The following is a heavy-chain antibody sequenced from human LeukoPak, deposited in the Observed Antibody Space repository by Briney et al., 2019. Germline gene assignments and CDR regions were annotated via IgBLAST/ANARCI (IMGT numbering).Heavy chain of an antibody. D-gene: IGHD3-10*01. CDR3: ARALLWFGEFSM. J-gene: IGHJ4*02. CDR2: ISGSGGST. Sequence: GGTLRLSCAASGFTFSSYGMSWVRQAPGKGLEWVSAISGSGGSTYYADSVKGRFTISRDNAKNTLYLQMNSLRAEDTAVYYCARALLWFGEFSMWGQGTLVTVSS. CDR1: GFTFSSYG. V-gene: IGHV3-23*01.